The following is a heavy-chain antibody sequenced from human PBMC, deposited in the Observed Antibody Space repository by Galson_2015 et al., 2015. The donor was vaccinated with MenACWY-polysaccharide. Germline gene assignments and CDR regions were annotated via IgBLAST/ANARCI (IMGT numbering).Heavy chain of an antibody. Sequence: SETLSLTCTVSGASVSSTTDYWSWLRQPPGKGLEWIGFMSGNGGANRNPSLKSRVTISIDTSKNQLSLRLNSVTAADTAMYYCAREPTYSGSFGWFDSWGQGTLVTVSP. D-gene: IGHD1-26*01. CDR2: MSGNGGA. CDR3: AREPTYSGSFGWFDS. V-gene: IGHV4-61*01. J-gene: IGHJ5*01. CDR1: GASVSSTTDY.